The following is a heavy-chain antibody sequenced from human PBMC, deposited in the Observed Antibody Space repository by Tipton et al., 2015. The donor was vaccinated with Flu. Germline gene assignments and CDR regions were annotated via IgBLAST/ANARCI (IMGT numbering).Heavy chain of an antibody. J-gene: IGHJ4*02. D-gene: IGHD5-18*01. CDR1: GTSFSIDTFY. Sequence: TLSLTCSVSGTSFSIDTFYWGWVRQPPGRGLEWIGTRHYNGRAYYNPSLKSRVTISVDTSKNQFSLKLSSVTAADTAVYYCARGRGYSYGYYPSWGQGTLVTVSS. CDR3: ARGRGYSYGYYPS. V-gene: IGHV4-39*07. CDR2: RHYNGRA.